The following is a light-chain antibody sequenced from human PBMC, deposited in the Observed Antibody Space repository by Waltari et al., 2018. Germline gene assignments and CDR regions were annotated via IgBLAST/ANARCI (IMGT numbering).Light chain of an antibody. V-gene: IGKV1-13*02. CDR2: EAS. Sequence: AIQLNQSPSSLSASVGDRVTMTCRASQDLSRSVAWLQQKPGKVPKLLIFEASDLEDGVPSRFSGSGGGTRFTLTISSLQPEDFATYYCQHFYSYPSGFGQGTRLEIK. J-gene: IGKJ5*01. CDR3: QHFYSYPSG. CDR1: QDLSRS.